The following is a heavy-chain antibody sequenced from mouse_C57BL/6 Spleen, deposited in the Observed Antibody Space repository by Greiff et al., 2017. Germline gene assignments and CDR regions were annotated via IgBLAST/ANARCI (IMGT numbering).Heavy chain of an antibody. D-gene: IGHD2-12*01. CDR1: GYAFSSSW. J-gene: IGHJ1*03. CDR2: IYPGDGDT. Sequence: QVQLQQSGPELVKPGASVKISCKASGYAFSSSWVNWVKQRPGKGLEWIGRIYPGDGDTNYNGKFKGKATLTADKSSSTAYMQLSSLTSEDSAVYFCARFPTIVRYFDVWGTGTTVTVSS. CDR3: ARFPTIVRYFDV. V-gene: IGHV1-82*01.